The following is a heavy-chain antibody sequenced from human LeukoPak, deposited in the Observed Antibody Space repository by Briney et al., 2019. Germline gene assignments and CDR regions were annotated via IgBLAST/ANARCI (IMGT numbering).Heavy chain of an antibody. CDR3: AREIERWFDP. J-gene: IGHJ5*02. Sequence: GGSLRLSCAASGFTFSSYWMSWVRQAPGKGQEWVAVVSYDGYNKYYTDSVKGRFTISRDNSKNTLYLQMNSLRAEDTAVYYCAREIERWFDPWGQGTLVTVSS. CDR2: VSYDGYNK. V-gene: IGHV3-30*03. CDR1: GFTFSSYW.